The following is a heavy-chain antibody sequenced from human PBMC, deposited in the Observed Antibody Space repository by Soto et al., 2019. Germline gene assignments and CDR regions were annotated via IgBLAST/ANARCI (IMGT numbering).Heavy chain of an antibody. Sequence: EVPLVESGGGLVQPGGSLRLSCAASKFTFSTYWMAWVRQAPGKGLEWVANIKEDGSEKIYVDSVRGRFTISRDNAKNSLYLQMNSLRAEDTGVYYCARPRYCSRSSCYSFDYWGQGTLVTVSS. CDR3: ARPRYCSRSSCYSFDY. CDR2: IKEDGSEK. D-gene: IGHD2-2*01. J-gene: IGHJ4*02. CDR1: KFTFSTYW. V-gene: IGHV3-7*01.